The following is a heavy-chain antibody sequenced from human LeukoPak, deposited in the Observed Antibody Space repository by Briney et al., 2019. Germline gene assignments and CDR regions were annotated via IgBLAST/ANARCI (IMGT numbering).Heavy chain of an antibody. J-gene: IGHJ4*02. V-gene: IGHV3-30*18. Sequence: GGSLRLSCAASGFTFSSYGMHWVRQAPGKGLEWVAVISYYATYKYYADSVKGRFTISRDNSRDTLYLQMNSLRPEDTAMYYCAKDPSRLLYYFEYWGQGTLVTVSS. CDR3: AKDPSRLLYYFEY. D-gene: IGHD2-15*01. CDR2: ISYYATYK. CDR1: GFTFSSYG.